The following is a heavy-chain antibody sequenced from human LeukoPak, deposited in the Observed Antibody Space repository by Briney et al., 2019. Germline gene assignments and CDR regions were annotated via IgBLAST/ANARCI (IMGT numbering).Heavy chain of an antibody. CDR2: IYTSGST. CDR3: ARGTFYCSSTSCYRGIYYYYGMDV. J-gene: IGHJ6*02. D-gene: IGHD2-2*01. V-gene: IGHV4-61*02. Sequence: SQTLSLTCTVSGGSISSGSYYWSWNRQPAGKGLEWIGRIYTSGSTNYNPSLKSRVTISVDTSKNQFSLKLSSVTAADTAVYYCARGTFYCSSTSCYRGIYYYYGMDVWGQGTTVTVSS. CDR1: GGSISSGSYY.